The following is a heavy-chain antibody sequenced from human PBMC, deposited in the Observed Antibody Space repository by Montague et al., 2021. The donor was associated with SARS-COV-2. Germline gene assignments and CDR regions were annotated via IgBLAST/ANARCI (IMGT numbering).Heavy chain of an antibody. Sequence: SETLSLTCAVYGGSFSGWYWSWVRQPPGKGLEWIGEINRRGNTIYNPSLKSRDTISEDTSKSQFSLKLSSVTAADTAAYYCARGGGNILTNYYHYYYLDVWGTGTTVTVSS. CDR1: GGSFSGWY. D-gene: IGHD4-23*01. J-gene: IGHJ6*03. CDR3: ARGGGNILTNYYHYYYLDV. V-gene: IGHV4-34*01. CDR2: INRRGNT.